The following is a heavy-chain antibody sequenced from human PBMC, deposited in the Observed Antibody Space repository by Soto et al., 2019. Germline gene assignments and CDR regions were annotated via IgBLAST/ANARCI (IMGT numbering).Heavy chain of an antibody. D-gene: IGHD3-10*01. Sequence: SETLSLTCTVSGGSISSYYWSWIRQPPGKGLEWIGYIYYSGSTNYNPSLKSRVTISVDTSKNQFSLMLSSVTAADTAVYYCGGSGGDYYYYYMDVWGKGTTVTVSS. V-gene: IGHV4-59*08. CDR1: GGSISSYY. CDR3: GGSGGDYYYYYMDV. J-gene: IGHJ6*03. CDR2: IYYSGST.